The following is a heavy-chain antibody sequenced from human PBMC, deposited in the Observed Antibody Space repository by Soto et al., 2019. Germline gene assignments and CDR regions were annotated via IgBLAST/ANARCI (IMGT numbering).Heavy chain of an antibody. CDR1: GGSFSGYY. CDR3: ERGDSSTSWYYYYYGMDV. J-gene: IGHJ6*02. Sequence: QVQLQQWGAGLLKPSETLSLTCAVYGGSFSGYYWSWIRQPPGQGLEWIGEINHSGSTNYNPSLKSRVTISVDTSKNQFYLKPSSVTASDTAVYYCERGDSSTSWYYYYYGMDVCGQGTTVTVSS. V-gene: IGHV4-34*01. D-gene: IGHD2-2*01. CDR2: INHSGST.